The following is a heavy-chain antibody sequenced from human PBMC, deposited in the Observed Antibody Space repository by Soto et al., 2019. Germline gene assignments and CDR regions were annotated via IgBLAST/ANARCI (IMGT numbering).Heavy chain of an antibody. CDR1: GGSISSGGYS. Sequence: SETLSLTCAVSGGSISSGGYSWSWIRQPPGKGLEWIGYIYHSGSTYYNPSLKSRVTISRDNSKNTLYLQMNSLRAEDTAVYYCAKDPDYDSSGYYYDYWGQGTLVTVSS. V-gene: IGHV4-30-2*01. D-gene: IGHD3-22*01. CDR2: IYHSGST. J-gene: IGHJ4*02. CDR3: AKDPDYDSSGYYYDY.